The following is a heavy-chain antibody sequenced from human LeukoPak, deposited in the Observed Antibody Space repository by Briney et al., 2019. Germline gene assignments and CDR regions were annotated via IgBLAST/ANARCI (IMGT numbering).Heavy chain of an antibody. CDR1: GFSFSSYD. Sequence: PGGSLRLSCAASGFSFSSYDIHWVRQAPGKGLEWVAFINYNGNNKYYADSVKGRFTISRDNSKNTVYLEMNSLRDGDTAVYYCARGRDTRSYDILYWGQGTLVTVSS. CDR2: INYNGNNK. J-gene: IGHJ4*02. V-gene: IGHV3-30*02. CDR3: ARGRDTRSYDILY. D-gene: IGHD3-16*01.